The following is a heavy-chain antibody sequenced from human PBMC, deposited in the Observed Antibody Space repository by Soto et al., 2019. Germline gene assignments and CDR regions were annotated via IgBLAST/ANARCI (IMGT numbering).Heavy chain of an antibody. CDR1: GFTFNSYA. J-gene: IGHJ4*02. CDR3: ARDVLRGHLIKHYFDL. CDR2: ISYDGSNK. Sequence: QVQLVESGGGVVQPGRSLRLSCAASGFTFNSYAMHWVRQAPGKGLEWVTFISYDGSNKDYADSVKGRFTISRDNSKNTVYLQMNSLKTEDTAVYYCARDVLRGHLIKHYFDLGGQGILVTFPS. D-gene: IGHD3-10*01. V-gene: IGHV3-30-3*01.